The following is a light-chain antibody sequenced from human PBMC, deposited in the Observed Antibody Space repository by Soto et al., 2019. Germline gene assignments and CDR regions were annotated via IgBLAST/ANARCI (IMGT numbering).Light chain of an antibody. V-gene: IGKV3-20*01. Sequence: DIVLTQSPGLLSLSPGERASLSCGSSQSISSSFLAWYQQKPGQAPRLLIYGASSRATGIPDRFSGTWSETDCTLTISRLEPEDVAVYYCQQYDNSPITFGQGTRLEIK. CDR3: QQYDNSPIT. CDR2: GAS. J-gene: IGKJ5*01. CDR1: QSISSSF.